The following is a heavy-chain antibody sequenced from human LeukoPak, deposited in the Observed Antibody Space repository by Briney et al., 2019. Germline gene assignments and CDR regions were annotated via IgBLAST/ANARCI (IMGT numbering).Heavy chain of an antibody. CDR3: AKEKEGGSAAGTFDY. Sequence: GGSLRLSCAASGFTFSSYAMSWVRQAPGKGLEWVSAISGSGGSTYYADSVKGRFTISRVNSKNTLYLQMNSLRAEDTAVYYCAKEKEGGSAAGTFDYWGQGTLVTVSS. D-gene: IGHD6-13*01. CDR1: GFTFSSYA. V-gene: IGHV3-23*01. CDR2: ISGSGGST. J-gene: IGHJ4*02.